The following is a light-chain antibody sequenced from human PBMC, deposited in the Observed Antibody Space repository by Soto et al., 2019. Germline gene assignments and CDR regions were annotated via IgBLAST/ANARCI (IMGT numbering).Light chain of an antibody. V-gene: IGKV1-39*01. CDR2: AAY. CDR1: QYINNY. CDR3: QQYNNWPYT. Sequence: DIQMTQSPSSLSTSVGDRVTITCRASQYINNYLNWYQQKPGKAPKLLIFAAYNLQSGVPSRFSGSGSGTDFTLTISSLQPEDFATYYCQQYNNWPYTFGQGTKLEIK. J-gene: IGKJ2*01.